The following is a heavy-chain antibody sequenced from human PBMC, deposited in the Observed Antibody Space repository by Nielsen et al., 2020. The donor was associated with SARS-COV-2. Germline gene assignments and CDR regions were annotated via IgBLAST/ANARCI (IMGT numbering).Heavy chain of an antibody. D-gene: IGHD2-8*01. CDR1: GFSFDTYW. V-gene: IGHV3-74*01. CDR3: AGQNGKDYYFFYMDV. Sequence: GGSLRLSCAASGFSFDTYWMHWVRQSPGKGLVWLARINPDLISTTYAHSVEGRFTISRDNTKNTVYLQMNRLSVEDSAMHYCAGQNGKDYYFFYMDVWGKGTTVSVSS. J-gene: IGHJ6*03. CDR2: INPDLIST.